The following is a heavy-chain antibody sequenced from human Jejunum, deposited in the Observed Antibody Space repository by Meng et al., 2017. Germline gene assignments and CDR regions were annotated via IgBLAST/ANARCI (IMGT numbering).Heavy chain of an antibody. CDR3: ARGGYYQSGTYYNGWFDP. CDR1: GGSISGFY. Sequence: SETLSLTCNVSGGSISGFYWSWIRQTAGKGLEWIGRIYPSGRTNYNPSLTSLKSRVTMSVDTSKNQFSLKLTSVTAADTAVYYCARGGYYQSGTYYNGWFDPWGQGTLVTVSS. CDR2: IYPSGRT. J-gene: IGHJ5*02. D-gene: IGHD3-10*01. V-gene: IGHV4-4*07.